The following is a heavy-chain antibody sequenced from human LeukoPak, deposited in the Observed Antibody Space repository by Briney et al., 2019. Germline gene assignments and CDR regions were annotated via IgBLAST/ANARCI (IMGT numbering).Heavy chain of an antibody. CDR2: IYFSGST. J-gene: IGHJ4*02. CDR1: GASISNGGYY. D-gene: IGHD5/OR15-5a*01. CDR3: ARGGVSYFDY. V-gene: IGHV4-31*03. Sequence: SETLSLTCTVSGASISNGGYYWSWIRQRPGKGLEWIGYIYFSGSTYYNPSLKSRVAISVDTSKNQFSLKLSSVTAADTAVYYCARGGVSYFDYWGKGTLVTVSS.